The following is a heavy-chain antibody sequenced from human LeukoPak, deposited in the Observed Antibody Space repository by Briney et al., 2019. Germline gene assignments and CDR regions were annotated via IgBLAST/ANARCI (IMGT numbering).Heavy chain of an antibody. J-gene: IGHJ4*02. Sequence: QPGRSLRLSCAASGFIFSNSAMHWVRQAPGKGLEWVAVISYDGSNKYYADSVKGRFTISRDNSKNTPYLQMNSLRAEDTAVYYCAKDIEEWLVKGGGCFDYWGQGTLVTVSS. V-gene: IGHV3-30*18. CDR2: ISYDGSNK. D-gene: IGHD6-19*01. CDR3: AKDIEEWLVKGGGCFDY. CDR1: GFIFSNSA.